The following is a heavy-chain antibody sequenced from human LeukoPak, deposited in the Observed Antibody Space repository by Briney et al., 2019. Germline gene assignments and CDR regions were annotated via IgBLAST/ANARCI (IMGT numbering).Heavy chain of an antibody. V-gene: IGHV3-23*01. CDR1: GLTFSNYT. Sequence: GGSLRLSCAASGLTFSNYTMTWVRQAPGKGLEWVSAISGSGGSTYYADSVKGRFTISRDNSKNTLYLQMNRLRDEDTALFYCAKEVKDTGYYHLDNWGQGTLVTVSS. J-gene: IGHJ4*02. CDR3: AKEVKDTGYYHLDN. CDR2: ISGSGGST. D-gene: IGHD3-3*01.